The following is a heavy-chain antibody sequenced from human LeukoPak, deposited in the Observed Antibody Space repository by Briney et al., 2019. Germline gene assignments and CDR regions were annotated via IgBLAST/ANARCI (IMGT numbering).Heavy chain of an antibody. J-gene: IGHJ4*02. CDR2: IHYRGTT. Sequence: SETLSLTCTVSGGSISSSSYYWGWVRQSPGKGLEWIGAIHYRGTTYYNPSLKSRVTMSVDTSKNQFSLKLTSVTAADTAVYYCARGGNSLLHYFDYWGQGTLVTVSS. V-gene: IGHV4-39*01. D-gene: IGHD4-23*01. CDR3: ARGGNSLLHYFDY. CDR1: GGSISSSSYY.